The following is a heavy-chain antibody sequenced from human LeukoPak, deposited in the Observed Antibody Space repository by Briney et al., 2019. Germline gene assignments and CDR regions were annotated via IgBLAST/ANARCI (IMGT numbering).Heavy chain of an antibody. CDR2: ISRSSNYI. Sequence: GGSLRLSCAASGFTFSSYSMNWVRQAPGKGLQWVSSISRSSNYIYYADSVKGRFTISRDNAKNSLYLQINSLTDHDPSVYYCARGENNYGYYYFDYWGQGTLVTVSS. V-gene: IGHV3-21*01. J-gene: IGHJ4*02. CDR1: GFTFSSYS. CDR3: ARGENNYGYYYFDY. D-gene: IGHD5-24*01.